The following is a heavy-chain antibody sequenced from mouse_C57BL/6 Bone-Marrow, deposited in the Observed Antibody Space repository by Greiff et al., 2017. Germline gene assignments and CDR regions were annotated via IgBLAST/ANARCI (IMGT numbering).Heavy chain of an antibody. CDR1: GYTFTSYG. J-gene: IGHJ3*01. CDR3: ANYGSSPY. D-gene: IGHD1-1*01. V-gene: IGHV1-81*01. Sequence: VQLLESGAELARPGASVKLSCKASGYTFTSYGISWVKQRTGQGLEWIGEIYPRSGNTYYNEKFKGKATLTADKSSSTAYMELRSLTSEDSAVYFCANYGSSPYWGQGTLVTVSA. CDR2: IYPRSGNT.